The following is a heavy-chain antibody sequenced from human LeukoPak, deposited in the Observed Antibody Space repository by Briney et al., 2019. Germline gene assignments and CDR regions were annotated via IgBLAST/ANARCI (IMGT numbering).Heavy chain of an antibody. V-gene: IGHV1-69*04. CDR2: TIPIFGIA. CDR1: GGSFSSYA. J-gene: IGHJ4*02. CDR3: ARGRIYYGSGSPFDY. D-gene: IGHD3-10*01. Sequence: SVKVSCKASGGSFSSYAISWVRQAPGQGPEWMGRTIPIFGIANYAQKFQGRVTITADKSTSTAYMELSSLRSEDTAVYYCARGRIYYGSGSPFDYWGQGTLVTVSS.